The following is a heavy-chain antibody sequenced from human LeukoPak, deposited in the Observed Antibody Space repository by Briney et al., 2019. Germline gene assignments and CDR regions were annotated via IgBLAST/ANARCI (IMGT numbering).Heavy chain of an antibody. CDR2: INPHSGVT. CDR1: GYTFAGYF. CDR3: ARDLPSTPNWELDY. Sequence: ASVKVSCKASGYTFAGYFIHWVRQAPGQGLEWMGRINPHSGVTEYALKFQGRVTMSRDTSITTAYVEVSRLISDDTAVYYCARDLPSTPNWELDYWGQGTLVTVSS. V-gene: IGHV1-2*06. D-gene: IGHD1-26*01. J-gene: IGHJ4*02.